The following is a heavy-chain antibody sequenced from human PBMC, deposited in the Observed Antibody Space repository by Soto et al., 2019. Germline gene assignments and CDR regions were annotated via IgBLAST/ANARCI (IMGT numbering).Heavy chain of an antibody. CDR3: ARGVGPPHRLGGCSGGSCENGYYYYYMDV. CDR2: INPNSGGT. Sequence: ASVKVSCKASGYTFTGYYMHWVRQAPGQGLEWMGWINPNSGGTNYAQKFQGWVTMTRDTSISTAYMELSRLRSDDTAVYYCARGVGPPHRLGGCSGGSCENGYYYYYMDVWGKGTTVTVSS. J-gene: IGHJ6*03. D-gene: IGHD2-15*01. V-gene: IGHV1-2*04. CDR1: GYTFTGYY.